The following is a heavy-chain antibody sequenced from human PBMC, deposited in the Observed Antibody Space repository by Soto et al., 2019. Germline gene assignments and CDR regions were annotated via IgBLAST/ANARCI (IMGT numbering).Heavy chain of an antibody. V-gene: IGHV5-51*01. J-gene: IGHJ2*01. CDR1: GYSFALYW. Sequence: EVQLVQSGAEVKKPGESLKISCKGSGYSFALYWIGWVRQMPGKDLEWRGIIYPSDSDVRYSPSFQGRVNLSADKSISTVYLQSNILKASDNAMYYCARITAAWYFDLWGRGTLVTVSS. D-gene: IGHD3-16*01. CDR3: ARITAAWYFDL. CDR2: IYPSDSDV.